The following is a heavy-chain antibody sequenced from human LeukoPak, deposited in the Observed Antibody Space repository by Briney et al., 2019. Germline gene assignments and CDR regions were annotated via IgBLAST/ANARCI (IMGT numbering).Heavy chain of an antibody. CDR2: INSDGSST. CDR3: AQGYVYGPHYFDY. J-gene: IGHJ4*02. CDR1: GFTFSSYW. V-gene: IGHV3-74*01. Sequence: GRSLRLSWAAYGFTFSSYWMHWVRQAAGKVMVWVSRINSDGSSTSYADSVKGRFTISRDNAKNTLYLQMNSLRAEDTAVYYCAQGYVYGPHYFDYWGQGTLVTVSS. D-gene: IGHD3-10*01.